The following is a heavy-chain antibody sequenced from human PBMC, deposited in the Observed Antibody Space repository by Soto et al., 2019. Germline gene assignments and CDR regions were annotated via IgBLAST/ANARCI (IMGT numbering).Heavy chain of an antibody. CDR2: IFYSGSA. CDR3: ARHTTTMLTVVSAFDP. V-gene: IGHV4-39*02. D-gene: IGHD3-22*01. CDR1: GDSITRSNFY. Sequence: SETLSLTCTVSGDSITRSNFYWGWIRQPPGKGLEWLGSIFYSGSAFYNPALKSRVTFSVDTSKNHFSLKLSSVTAADTAVYYCARHTTTMLTVVSAFDPWGQGTQVTVSS. J-gene: IGHJ5*02.